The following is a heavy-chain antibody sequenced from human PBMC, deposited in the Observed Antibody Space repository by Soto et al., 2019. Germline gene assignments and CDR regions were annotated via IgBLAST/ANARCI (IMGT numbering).Heavy chain of an antibody. D-gene: IGHD3-22*01. J-gene: IGHJ4*02. CDR2: IYYSGST. CDR1: GGSISSGDYY. V-gene: IGHV4-30-4*01. Sequence: SETLSLTCTVSGGSISSGDYYWSWIRQPPGKGLEWIGYIYYSGSTYYNPSLKSRVTISVDTSKNQFSLKLSSVTAADTAVYYCARGTGYYNDSRGYYLGYWGQGTLVTVSS. CDR3: ARGTGYYNDSRGYYLGY.